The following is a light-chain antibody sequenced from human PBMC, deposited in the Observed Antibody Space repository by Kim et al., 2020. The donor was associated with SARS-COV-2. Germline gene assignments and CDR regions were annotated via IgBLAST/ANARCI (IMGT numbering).Light chain of an antibody. CDR1: QSVSSY. CDR2: DAS. V-gene: IGKV3-11*01. CDR3: QQRSNGPFSVT. Sequence: PGERATPSCRASQSVSSYLAWYQQKPGQAPRLLIYDASTRATGIPARFSGSGSGTDFTLTISSLEPEDFAVYYCQQRSNGPFSVTFGGGTKVDIK. J-gene: IGKJ4*01.